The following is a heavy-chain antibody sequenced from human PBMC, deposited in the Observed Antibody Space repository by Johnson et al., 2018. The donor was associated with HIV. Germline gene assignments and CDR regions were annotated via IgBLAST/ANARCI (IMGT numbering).Heavy chain of an antibody. CDR2: IRGRANTYAT. CDR1: GFTFSSYA. CDR3: AKHPDAVDI. J-gene: IGHJ3*02. V-gene: IGHV3-73*01. Sequence: VQLVESGGGVVQPGRSLRLSCAASGFTFSSYAMSWVRQAPGKGLEWVGRIRGRANTYATAYAASLKGSFTISRDDSTNTAYLQMNSLTPEDTAVYYCAKHPDAVDIWGQGTMVTVSS.